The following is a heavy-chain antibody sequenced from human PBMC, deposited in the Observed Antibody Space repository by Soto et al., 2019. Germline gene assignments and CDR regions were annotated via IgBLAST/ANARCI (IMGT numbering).Heavy chain of an antibody. CDR2: ISAYNGNT. J-gene: IGHJ4*02. D-gene: IGHD3-16*01. CDR1: GYTFTSYG. CDR3: ARNYDYIWGGSLPPYYFDY. Sequence: ASVKVSCKASGYTFTSYGISWVRQAPGQGLEWMGWISAYNGNTNYAQKLQGRVTMTTDTSTSTAYMELRSLRSDDTAVYYCARNYDYIWGGSLPPYYFDYWGQGTLVTVSS. V-gene: IGHV1-18*01.